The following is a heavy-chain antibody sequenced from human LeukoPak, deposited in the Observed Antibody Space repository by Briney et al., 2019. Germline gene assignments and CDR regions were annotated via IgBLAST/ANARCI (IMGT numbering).Heavy chain of an antibody. CDR3: ARDGDYADFPFDY. D-gene: IGHD4-17*01. Sequence: GGSLRLSCVGSGFTFSLYDMNWVRQAPRKGLEWVSEITSGSSIQHYADSVKGRFTISRDDAKNTLILQMSSLRSEDTAVYFCARDGDYADFPFDYWGQGTLVTVSS. V-gene: IGHV3-48*03. CDR2: ITSGSSIQ. CDR1: GFTFSLYD. J-gene: IGHJ4*02.